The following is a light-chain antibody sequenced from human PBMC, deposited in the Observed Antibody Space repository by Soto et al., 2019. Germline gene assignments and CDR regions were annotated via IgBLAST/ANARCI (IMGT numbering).Light chain of an antibody. Sequence: ELVMTQSPATLSVSPGARATLSCRASQSVSSNLAWYQQKPGQAPRLLIYGASTRATGIPARFSGSGSGTELTITISSLQSEDCEVYDCQQYNNWPRTFGQGTKGDI. CDR2: GAS. CDR3: QQYNNWPRT. CDR1: QSVSSN. J-gene: IGKJ1*01. V-gene: IGKV3-15*01.